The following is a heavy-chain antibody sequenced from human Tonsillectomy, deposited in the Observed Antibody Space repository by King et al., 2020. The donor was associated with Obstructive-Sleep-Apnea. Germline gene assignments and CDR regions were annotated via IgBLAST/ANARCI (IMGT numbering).Heavy chain of an antibody. V-gene: IGHV4-59*02. Sequence: QLQESGPGLVKPSETLSLRCTVSGGSVRSYYWSWIRQPPGKGLEWIGYIYYRGSTNYNPSLMSRVTISVDTPKNQFSLKLSSVTAADTAVYYWARLGSPKMITVVTLFDYWGQGTLVTVSS. CDR2: IYYRGST. D-gene: IGHD4-23*01. CDR3: ARLGSPKMITVVTLFDY. CDR1: GGSVRSYY. J-gene: IGHJ4*02.